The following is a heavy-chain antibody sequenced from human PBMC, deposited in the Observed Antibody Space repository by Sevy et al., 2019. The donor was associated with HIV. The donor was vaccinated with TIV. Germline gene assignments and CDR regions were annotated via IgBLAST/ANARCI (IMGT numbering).Heavy chain of an antibody. J-gene: IGHJ5*02. D-gene: IGHD1-26*01. CDR3: ARDIGNVGATPWFDP. CDR2: ISYDGSNK. CDR1: GFTFSSYA. Sequence: GGSLRFSCAASGFTFSSYAMHWVRQAPGKGLEWVAVISYDGSNKYYADSVKGRFTISRDNSKNTRYLQMNSLRAEDTAVYYCARDIGNVGATPWFDPWGQGTLVTVSS. V-gene: IGHV3-30-3*01.